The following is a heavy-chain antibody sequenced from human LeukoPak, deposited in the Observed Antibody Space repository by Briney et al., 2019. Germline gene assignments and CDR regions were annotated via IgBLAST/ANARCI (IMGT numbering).Heavy chain of an antibody. J-gene: IGHJ2*01. CDR2: ISWNSGSI. Sequence: GRSLRLSCAASGFTFYDYAMHWVRQAPGKGLEWVSGISWNSGSIGYADSVKGRFTISRDNAKNSLYLQMNSLRAEDTALYYCAKALGGRAYWYFDLWGRGTLVTVSS. V-gene: IGHV3-9*01. D-gene: IGHD3-16*01. CDR3: AKALGGRAYWYFDL. CDR1: GFTFYDYA.